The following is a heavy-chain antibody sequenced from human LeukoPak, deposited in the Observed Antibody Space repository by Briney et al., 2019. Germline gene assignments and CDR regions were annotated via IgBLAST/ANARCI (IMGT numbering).Heavy chain of an antibody. CDR3: ARASIAVAAFDY. V-gene: IGHV4-34*01. D-gene: IGHD6-19*01. J-gene: IGHJ4*02. CDR1: GGSFTGYY. CDR2: INHSGST. Sequence: SETLSLTCAVYGGSFTGYYWSWIRQPPGKGLEWIGEINHSGSTNYNPSLKSRVTISVDTSKNQFSLKLSSVTAADTAVYYCARASIAVAAFDYWGQGTLVTVSS.